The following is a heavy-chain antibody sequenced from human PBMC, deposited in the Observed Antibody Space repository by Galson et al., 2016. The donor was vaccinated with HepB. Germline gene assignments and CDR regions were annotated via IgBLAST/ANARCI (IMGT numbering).Heavy chain of an antibody. Sequence: SLRLSCADSRFTFSSYWMHWVRQVPGKGPVWVPVTSGDASGTRYADSVKGRFTISRDNTKNTLYLQMNSLRADDTAVYYCVSPLHNDGNSGMAFDIWGQGTMVTVSS. V-gene: IGHV3-74*01. J-gene: IGHJ3*02. CDR2: TSGDASGT. CDR1: RFTFSSYW. CDR3: VSPLHNDGNSGMAFDI. D-gene: IGHD4-23*01.